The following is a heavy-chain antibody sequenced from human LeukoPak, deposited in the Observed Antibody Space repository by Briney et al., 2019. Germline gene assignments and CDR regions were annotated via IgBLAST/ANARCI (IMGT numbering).Heavy chain of an antibody. CDR2: IIPIFGTA. CDR1: GGTFSSYA. CDR3: ARGGTRDGYSS. J-gene: IGHJ5*02. V-gene: IGHV1-69*13. Sequence: GASVNVSCKASGGTFSSYAISWVRQAPGQELEWMGGIIPIFGTANYAQNFQGRVTLTADESTSTAYMELSSLRSEETAVYYCARGGTRDGYSSWGQGTLVTVSS. D-gene: IGHD5-24*01.